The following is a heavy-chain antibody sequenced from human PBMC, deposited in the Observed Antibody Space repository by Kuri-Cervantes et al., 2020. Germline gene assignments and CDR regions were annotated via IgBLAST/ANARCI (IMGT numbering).Heavy chain of an antibody. CDR2: IYYSGST. D-gene: IGHD2-21*02. J-gene: IGHJ4*02. CDR1: GGSISSSSYY. Sequence: SETLSLTCTVSGGSISSSSYYWGWIRQPPGKGLEWIGSIYYSGSTYYNPSLKSRVTISVDTSKNQFSLKLSSVTAADTAVYYCARARGDYYFDYWGQGTLVTVSS. V-gene: IGHV4-39*07. CDR3: ARARGDYYFDY.